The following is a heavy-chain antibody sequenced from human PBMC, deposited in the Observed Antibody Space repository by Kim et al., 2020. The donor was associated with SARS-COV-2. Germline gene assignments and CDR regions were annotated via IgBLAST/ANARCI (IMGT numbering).Heavy chain of an antibody. D-gene: IGHD6-19*01. J-gene: IGHJ4*02. Sequence: GGSLRLSCAASGFTFDDYGMSWVRQVPGKGLEWVSGIIRNGRSTSYGDSVKGRFTISRDNAKNSLHLQMNSLGAEDTALYYCARGYLSGPFDWWGQGTLVTVSS. CDR2: IIRNGRST. CDR3: ARGYLSGPFDW. V-gene: IGHV3-20*04. CDR1: GFTFDDYG.